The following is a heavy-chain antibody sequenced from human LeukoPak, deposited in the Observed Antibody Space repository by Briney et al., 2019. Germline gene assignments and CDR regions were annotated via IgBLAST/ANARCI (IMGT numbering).Heavy chain of an antibody. CDR2: ISASGGSA. CDR1: GFTFSSYA. Sequence: GGSLRLSCAASGFTFSSYAMSWVRQAPGKGLEWVSVISASGGSAYYVDSVKGRFTMSRDNSKNTLYLQMNSLRAEDTAVYYCGRGIDYSSGPDYWGQGTLVTVSS. CDR3: GRGIDYSSGPDY. V-gene: IGHV3-23*01. D-gene: IGHD6-19*01. J-gene: IGHJ4*02.